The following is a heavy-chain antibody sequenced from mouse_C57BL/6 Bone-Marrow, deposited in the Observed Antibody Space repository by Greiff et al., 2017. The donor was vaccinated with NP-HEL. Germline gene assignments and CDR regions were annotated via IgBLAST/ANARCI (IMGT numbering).Heavy chain of an antibody. Sequence: QVQLKESGPELVKPGASVKISCKASGYAFRSSWMNWVKQRPGKGLEWIGRIYPGDGDTNYNGKFKGKATLTADKSSSTAYMQLSSLTSEDSAVYFCASGVLWGTLNYWGQGTTLTVSS. J-gene: IGHJ2*01. CDR3: ASGVLWGTLNY. CDR1: GYAFRSSW. V-gene: IGHV1-82*01. CDR2: IYPGDGDT. D-gene: IGHD6-1*01.